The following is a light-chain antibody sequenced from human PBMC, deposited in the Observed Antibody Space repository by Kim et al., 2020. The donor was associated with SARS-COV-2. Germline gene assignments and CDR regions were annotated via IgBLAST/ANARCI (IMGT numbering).Light chain of an antibody. CDR3: QQYDSSPLT. J-gene: IGKJ4*01. CDR1: QSVSSSS. Sequence: EIVLMQSPGTLSLSPGERATLSCRASQSVSSSSLAWYQQKPGQAPRLLISGASSRATGIPDRFSGSGSGTDFTLIINRLEPEDFAVYYCQQYDSSPLTFGGGTKLEIK. CDR2: GAS. V-gene: IGKV3-20*01.